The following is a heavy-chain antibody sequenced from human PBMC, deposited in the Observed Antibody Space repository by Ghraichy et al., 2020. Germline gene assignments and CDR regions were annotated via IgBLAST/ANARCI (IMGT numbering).Heavy chain of an antibody. CDR1: GGSFSGYY. CDR2: INHSGST. CDR3: ARFRVRGVITPYTYGMDG. J-gene: IGHJ6*02. Sequence: SETLSLTCAVYGGSFSGYYWSWIRQPQGKGLEWIGEINHSGSTNYNPSLKSRVTISVDTSKNQFSLKLSSVTAADTAVYYCARFRVRGVITPYTYGMDGWGQGTTVTVSS. D-gene: IGHD3-10*01. V-gene: IGHV4-34*01.